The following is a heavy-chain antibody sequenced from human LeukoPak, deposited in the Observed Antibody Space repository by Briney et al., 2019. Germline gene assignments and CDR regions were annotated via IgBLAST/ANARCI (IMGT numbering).Heavy chain of an antibody. CDR2: IYTSGST. CDR3: ARLSYDFWSGYYYFDY. J-gene: IGHJ4*02. D-gene: IGHD3-3*01. V-gene: IGHV4-4*09. Sequence: PSETLSLTCTVSGGSISSYYWSWIRQPPGKGLEWIGYIYTSGSTNYNPSLKSRVTISVDTSKNQFSLKLSSVTAADTAVYYCARLSYDFWSGYYYFDYWGQGTLVTASS. CDR1: GGSISSYY.